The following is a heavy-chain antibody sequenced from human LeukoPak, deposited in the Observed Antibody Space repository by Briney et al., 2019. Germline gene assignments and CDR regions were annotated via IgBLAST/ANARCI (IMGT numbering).Heavy chain of an antibody. CDR2: ITSSSSYT. V-gene: IGHV3-21*01. Sequence: GGSLRLSCAAPGITFSNYNMNWVRQAPGKGLEWISSITSSSSYTFYADSVKGRFTISRDNAKNSLYLQMNSLRAGDTAVYYCAREVAVAGYDYWGQGTLVTVSS. CDR3: AREVAVAGYDY. D-gene: IGHD6-19*01. J-gene: IGHJ4*02. CDR1: GITFSNYN.